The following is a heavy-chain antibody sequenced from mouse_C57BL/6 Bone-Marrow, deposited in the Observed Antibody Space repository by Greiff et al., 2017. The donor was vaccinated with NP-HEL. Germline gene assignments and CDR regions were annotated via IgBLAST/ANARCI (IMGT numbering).Heavy chain of an antibody. V-gene: IGHV1-81*01. Sequence: VKLQESGAELARPGASVKLSCKASGYTFTSYGISWVKQRTGQGLEWIGEIYPRSGNTYYNEKFKGKATLTADKSSSTAYMELRSLTSEDSAVYFCARLSSGPFDYWGQGTTLTVSS. CDR2: IYPRSGNT. D-gene: IGHD3-2*02. J-gene: IGHJ2*01. CDR3: ARLSSGPFDY. CDR1: GYTFTSYG.